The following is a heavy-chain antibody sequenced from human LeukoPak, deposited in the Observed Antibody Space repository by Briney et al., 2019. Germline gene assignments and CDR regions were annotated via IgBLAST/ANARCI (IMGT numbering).Heavy chain of an antibody. Sequence: SETLSLTCAVYEGSLSGYFWSWIRQPPGKGLEWIGFIYHSGTTNYNPSLKSRVTISIDTSKNEFSLKLTSVTAADTAVYFCAREANYYGSGSYFEGTFDYWGQGSLVTVSS. CDR1: EGSLSGYF. CDR2: IYHSGTT. CDR3: AREANYYGSGSYFEGTFDY. V-gene: IGHV4-59*01. D-gene: IGHD3-10*01. J-gene: IGHJ4*02.